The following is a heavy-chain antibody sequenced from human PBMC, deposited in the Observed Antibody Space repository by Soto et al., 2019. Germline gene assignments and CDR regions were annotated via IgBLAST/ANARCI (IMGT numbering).Heavy chain of an antibody. Sequence: ESGGGVVQPGRSLRLSCAASGFTFSSYGMHWVRQAPGKGLEWVAVISYDGSNKYYADSVKGRFTISRDNSKNTLYLQMNSLRAEDTAVYYCAKAAARGPFDYWGQGTLVTVSS. V-gene: IGHV3-30*18. CDR3: AKAAARGPFDY. CDR2: ISYDGSNK. CDR1: GFTFSSYG. D-gene: IGHD6-6*01. J-gene: IGHJ4*02.